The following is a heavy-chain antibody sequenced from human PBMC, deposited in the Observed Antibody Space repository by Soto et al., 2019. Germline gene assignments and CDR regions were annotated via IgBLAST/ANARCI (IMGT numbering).Heavy chain of an antibody. CDR3: ARDGGVKRYFGWGSYGMDV. CDR2: ISYDGSNK. Sequence: QVQLVESGGGVVQPGRSLRLSCAASGITFSGYAMHWVRQAPGKGLEWVALISYDGSNKYYADSVKGRFTISRDTSKNTLYLQMNSLKAEDTAVYYCARDGGVKRYFGWGSYGMDVWGQGTTGTVSS. D-gene: IGHD3-9*01. V-gene: IGHV3-30-3*01. J-gene: IGHJ6*02. CDR1: GITFSGYA.